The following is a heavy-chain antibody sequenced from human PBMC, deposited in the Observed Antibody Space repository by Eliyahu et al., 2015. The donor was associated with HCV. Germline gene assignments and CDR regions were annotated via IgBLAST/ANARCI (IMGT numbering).Heavy chain of an antibody. V-gene: IGHV1-18*04. Sequence: QVQLVQSGVEVKQPGASVKVSCKAAGYTFTSYSVTWVRQAPGQGLEWMGWISAYNGNTNYAQKLQGRITMTTDTSTSTAYMELRSLRSDDTAVYYCARAVCPNCYGVDYWGQGTLVTVSS. CDR3: ARAVCPNCYGVDY. J-gene: IGHJ4*02. D-gene: IGHD3-10*01. CDR2: ISAYNGNT. CDR1: GYTFTSYS.